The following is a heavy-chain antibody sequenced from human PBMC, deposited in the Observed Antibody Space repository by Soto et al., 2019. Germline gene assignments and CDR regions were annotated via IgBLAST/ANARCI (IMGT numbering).Heavy chain of an antibody. J-gene: IGHJ4*02. CDR3: ARHRFNYYDDTVYYYFDY. CDR1: GYSFTIYG. Sequence: ASVKVSCKASGYSFTIYGISCVLQSPGQWPEWMGWISGHNGNTNHPQSLQGRVTMTTDTSRNTAYMELRSLRSDDTAVYYCARHRFNYYDDTVYYYFDYWGQGTLVTVS. CDR2: ISGHNGNT. D-gene: IGHD3-22*01. V-gene: IGHV1-18*04.